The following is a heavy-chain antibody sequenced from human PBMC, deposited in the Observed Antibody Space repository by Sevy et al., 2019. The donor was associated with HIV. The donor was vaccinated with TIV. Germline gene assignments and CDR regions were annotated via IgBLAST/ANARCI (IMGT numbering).Heavy chain of an antibody. CDR2: INPNRDGT. V-gene: IGHV1-2*06. J-gene: IGHJ6*02. CDR3: ARVAARQMDV. D-gene: IGHD6-6*01. Sequence: ASVKVSCKTSGYTFTDYYIHWVRQAPGQGLEWVGRINPNRDGTNYAQRIEGRVTMTRDASISTAYLELNRLRPDDAAVYYCARVAARQMDVWGQGTTVTVSS. CDR1: GYTFTDYY.